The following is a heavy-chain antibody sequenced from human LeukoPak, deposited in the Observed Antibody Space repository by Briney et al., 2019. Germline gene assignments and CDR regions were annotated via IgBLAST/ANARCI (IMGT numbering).Heavy chain of an antibody. J-gene: IGHJ4*02. CDR3: ARDQEWELLDY. Sequence: GGSLRLSCAASGFTFSSYEMNWVRQAPGKGLEWISYISSSGNTIYYADSVKGRFTISRDNAKNSLYLQMNSLRAEDTAVYYCARDQEWELLDYWGQGSPVTVSS. D-gene: IGHD1-26*01. V-gene: IGHV3-48*03. CDR1: GFTFSSYE. CDR2: ISSSGNTI.